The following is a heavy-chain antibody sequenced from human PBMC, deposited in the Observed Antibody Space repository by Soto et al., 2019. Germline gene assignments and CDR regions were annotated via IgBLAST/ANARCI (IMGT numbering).Heavy chain of an antibody. CDR2: ISYDGSNK. D-gene: IGHD3-10*01. J-gene: IGHJ3*02. Sequence: PVRPLRLSCTSSQFTFSSHGMHLILKKPSKVLECLAVISYDGSNKYYADSVKGRFTISRDNSKNTLYLQMNSLRAEDTAVYYCAKDLWFGINDAFDIWGQGTMVTVSS. V-gene: IGHV3-30*18. CDR1: QFTFSSHG. CDR3: AKDLWFGINDAFDI.